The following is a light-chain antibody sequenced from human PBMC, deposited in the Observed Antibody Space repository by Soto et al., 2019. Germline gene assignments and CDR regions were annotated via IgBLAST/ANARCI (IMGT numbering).Light chain of an antibody. CDR1: QNIGGT. CDR3: QQFHNWPPLT. CDR2: GAS. V-gene: IGKV3-15*01. J-gene: IGKJ4*01. Sequence: EIVMTQSPATLSVSPGERATLSCRASQNIGGTLAWYQQKPGQAPRLLFYGASTRATGIPARFSGSGSGTEFTLTISSLQSADFAVYYCQQFHNWPPLTFGGGTKVEI.